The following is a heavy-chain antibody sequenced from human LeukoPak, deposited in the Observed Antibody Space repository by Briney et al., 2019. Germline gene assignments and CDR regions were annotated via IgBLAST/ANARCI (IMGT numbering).Heavy chain of an antibody. J-gene: IGHJ4*02. V-gene: IGHV4-39*01. D-gene: IGHD7-27*01. CDR1: GGSISSSSYY. CDR2: IYYSGST. CDR3: ARQELGIVDY. Sequence: SETLSLTCTVSGGSISSSSYYWGWIRQPPGKGLEWIGSIYYSGSTYYNPSLKSRVTISVDTSKNQFSLKLSSVTAADTAVYYCARQELGIVDYWGQGTLVTVSS.